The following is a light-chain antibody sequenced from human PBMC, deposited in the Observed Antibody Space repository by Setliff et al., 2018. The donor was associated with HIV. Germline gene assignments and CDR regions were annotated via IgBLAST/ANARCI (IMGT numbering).Light chain of an antibody. CDR2: DVS. Sequence: QSALAQPASVSGSPGQSITISCTGTSSDVGGYNYVSWYQKHTGKAPKLMIYDVSKRPSGVSNRFSGSKSGNTASLTISGLQAEDEADYYCSSYTSSSTPYVFGTGTKVTVL. CDR1: SSDVGGYNY. V-gene: IGLV2-14*01. CDR3: SSYTSSSTPYV. J-gene: IGLJ1*01.